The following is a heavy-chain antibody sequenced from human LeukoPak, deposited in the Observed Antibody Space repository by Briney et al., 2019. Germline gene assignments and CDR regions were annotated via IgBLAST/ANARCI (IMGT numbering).Heavy chain of an antibody. J-gene: IGHJ4*02. CDR1: GFTFGSYA. CDR3: AKDHIVGATRAPFDY. CDR2: ISGSGDNT. Sequence: GGSLRLSCAASGFTFGSYAMTWVRQAPGKGLEWVSSISGSGDNTYYADSVKGRFTISRDNSKNTLYLQMNSLRAEDTAVYYCAKDHIVGATRAPFDYWGQGTLVTVSS. D-gene: IGHD1-26*01. V-gene: IGHV3-23*01.